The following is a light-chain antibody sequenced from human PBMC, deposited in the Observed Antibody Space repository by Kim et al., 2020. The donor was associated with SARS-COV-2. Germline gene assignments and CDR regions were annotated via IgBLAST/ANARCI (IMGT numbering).Light chain of an antibody. Sequence: ESVLTQSPGTLSLSPGQRATLSCRTSQSVSSNYLAWYQQKPGQAPRLIIYGASSRATGIPDRFSGSRSGTDFTLTISRLEPEDSAVYYCQQYDNSRRYPFGQGTKLEI. CDR2: GAS. CDR3: QQYDNSRRYP. V-gene: IGKV3-20*01. CDR1: QSVSSNY. J-gene: IGKJ2*01.